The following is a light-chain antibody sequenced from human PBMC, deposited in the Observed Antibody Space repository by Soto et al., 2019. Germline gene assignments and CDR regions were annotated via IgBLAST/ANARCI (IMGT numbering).Light chain of an antibody. J-gene: IGKJ4*01. CDR1: QDISSY. Sequence: IHLTQSPSSLSSSVGCRGTFTCRASQDISSYLAWYQQKPGKAPKLLIYATSTLQSGVPSRFSGSGSGTDFALTITSLQPEDFATYYCQQLSSSPLTFGGGTKVDIK. CDR2: ATS. CDR3: QQLSSSPLT. V-gene: IGKV1-9*01.